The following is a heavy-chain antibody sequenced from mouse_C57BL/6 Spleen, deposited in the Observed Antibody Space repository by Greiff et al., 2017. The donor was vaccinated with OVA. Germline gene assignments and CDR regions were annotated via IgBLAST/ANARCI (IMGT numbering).Heavy chain of an antibody. CDR1: GYTFTDYY. Sequence: VQLQQSGPELVKPGASVKISCKASGYTFTDYYMNWVKQSHGKSLEWIGDINPNNGGTSYNQKFKGKATLTVDKSSSTAYMELRSLTSEDSAVYYCAIITTVVATRYFDVWGTGTTVTVSS. CDR2: INPNNGGT. D-gene: IGHD1-1*01. V-gene: IGHV1-26*01. J-gene: IGHJ1*03. CDR3: AIITTVVATRYFDV.